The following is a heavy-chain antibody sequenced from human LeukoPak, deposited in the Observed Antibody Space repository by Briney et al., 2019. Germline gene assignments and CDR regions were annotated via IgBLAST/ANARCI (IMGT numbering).Heavy chain of an antibody. D-gene: IGHD3-3*01. CDR1: GYSISSGYY. V-gene: IGHV4-38-2*02. CDR3: ARDCDFWSGYYGGGGDY. J-gene: IGHJ4*02. Sequence: SETLSLTCTVSGYSISSGYYWGWIRQPPGKGLEWIGSICHSGSTYYNPSLKSRVTISVDTSKNQFSLKLSSVTAADTAVYYCARDCDFWSGYYGGGGDYWGQGTLVTVSS. CDR2: ICHSGST.